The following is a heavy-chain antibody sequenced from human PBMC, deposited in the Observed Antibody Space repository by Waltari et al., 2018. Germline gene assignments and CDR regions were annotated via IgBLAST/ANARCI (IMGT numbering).Heavy chain of an antibody. J-gene: IGHJ4*02. D-gene: IGHD4-17*01. CDR1: GYTFTSYD. Sequence: QVQLVQSGAEVKKPGASVKVSCKASGYTFTSYDINWVRQATGQGLEWMGWMNPNSGNTGYAQKFQGRVTITRNTSRSTAYMELSSLRSEDTAVYYCARSGSSYGDYGLDYWGQGTLVTVSS. CDR2: MNPNSGNT. CDR3: ARSGSSYGDYGLDY. V-gene: IGHV1-8*03.